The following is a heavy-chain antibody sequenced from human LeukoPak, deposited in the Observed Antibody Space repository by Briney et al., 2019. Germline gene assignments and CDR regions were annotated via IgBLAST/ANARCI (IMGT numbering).Heavy chain of an antibody. D-gene: IGHD3-3*01. CDR3: ARELVDYDFWSGYYPKYYFDY. CDR2: INARGDT. CDR1: GWSFNDFY. Sequence: SETLSLTCAVYGWSFNDFYWNWIRQPPGKGLEWIGEINARGDTNYNPSLKSRVTISVDTSKNQFSLSLSSMSASDTAVYYCARELVDYDFWSGYYPKYYFDYWGQGTLVTVSS. V-gene: IGHV4-34*01. J-gene: IGHJ4*02.